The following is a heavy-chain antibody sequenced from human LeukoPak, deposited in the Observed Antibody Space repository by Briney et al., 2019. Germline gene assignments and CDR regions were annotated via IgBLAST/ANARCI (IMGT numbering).Heavy chain of an antibody. CDR3: ARGSDDYYDSSGYHS. CDR1: GFTFSSYA. J-gene: IGHJ4*02. V-gene: IGHV3-64*01. Sequence: GGSLRLSCAASGFTFSSYAMHWVRQAPGKGLEYVSAISSNGGSTYYAHSVKGRFTISRDNSKNTLYLQMGSLRAEDMAVYYCARGSDDYYDSSGYHSWGQGTLVTVSS. CDR2: ISSNGGST. D-gene: IGHD3-22*01.